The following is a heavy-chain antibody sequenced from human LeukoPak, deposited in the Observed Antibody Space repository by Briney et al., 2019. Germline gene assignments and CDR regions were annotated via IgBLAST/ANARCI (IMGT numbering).Heavy chain of an antibody. CDR1: GYTLTELS. J-gene: IGHJ4*02. V-gene: IGHV1-24*01. CDR3: VTGGIVGPTLYDY. D-gene: IGHD1-26*01. Sequence: ASVKVSCKVSGYTLTELSMHWVRQAPGKGLEWMGGFDPEDGETIYAQKFQGRVTMTEDTSTDTAYMELTSLRSEDTAVYYCVTGGIVGPTLYDYWGQGTLVTVSS. CDR2: FDPEDGET.